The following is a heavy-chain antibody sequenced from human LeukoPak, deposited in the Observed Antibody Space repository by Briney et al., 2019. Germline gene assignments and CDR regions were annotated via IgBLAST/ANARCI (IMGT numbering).Heavy chain of an antibody. V-gene: IGHV3-23*01. CDR1: GFTFSDYT. D-gene: IGHD5-12*01. Sequence: GGSLRLSCAASGFTFSDYTMNWVRQAPGKGLEWVAATSGSGGNTYYADSAKGRFTISRDNSKNTLYLQMNSLRAEDTAVYYCAKEYSGYDFDYWGQGTLVTVSS. CDR3: AKEYSGYDFDY. CDR2: TSGSGGNT. J-gene: IGHJ4*02.